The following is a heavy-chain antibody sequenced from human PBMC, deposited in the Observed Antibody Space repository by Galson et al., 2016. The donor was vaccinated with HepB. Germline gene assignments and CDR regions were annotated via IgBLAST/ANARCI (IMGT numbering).Heavy chain of an antibody. V-gene: IGHV3-23*01. CDR1: GFTFSSYA. J-gene: IGHJ4*02. Sequence: SLRLSCAASGFTFSSYALSWVRQAPGKGLEWVSVISGSGGTTYYADSVKGRFTISRDNSKNALYLQMNSLRAEDTAVYYCAKEPNYDICSGHPFDYWGQGPLVTV. CDR2: ISGSGGTT. CDR3: AKEPNYDICSGHPFDY. D-gene: IGHD3-3*01.